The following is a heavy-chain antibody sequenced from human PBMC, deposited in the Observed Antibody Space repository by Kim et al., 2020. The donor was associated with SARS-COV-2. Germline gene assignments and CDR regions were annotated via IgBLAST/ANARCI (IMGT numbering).Heavy chain of an antibody. J-gene: IGHJ6*02. CDR2: ISWNSGSI. D-gene: IGHD2-2*01. CDR1: GFTFDDYA. V-gene: IGHV3-9*01. Sequence: GGSLRLSCAASGFTFDDYAMHWVRQAPGKGLEWVSGISWNSGSIGYADSVKGRFTISRDNAKNSLYLQMNSLRAEDTALYYCAKERYCSSTRCQKGYPYYYYGMVVWAQGTTVTVSS. CDR3: AKERYCSSTRCQKGYPYYYYGMVV.